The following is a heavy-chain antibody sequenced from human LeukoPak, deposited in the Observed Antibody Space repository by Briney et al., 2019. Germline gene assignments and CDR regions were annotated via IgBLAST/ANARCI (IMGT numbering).Heavy chain of an antibody. CDR3: AREGTIIRGALLD. V-gene: IGHV4-31*03. CDR2: IYYSGST. D-gene: IGHD3-10*01. CDR1: GGSISSGGHY. Sequence: PSQTLSLTCTVSGGSISSGGHYWSWIRQHPGKGLEWIGYIYYSGSTYYNPSLKSRVTMSVATSKNQFSLEVSSVTVADTAVYYCAREGTIIRGALLDWGQGTLVTVSS. J-gene: IGHJ4*02.